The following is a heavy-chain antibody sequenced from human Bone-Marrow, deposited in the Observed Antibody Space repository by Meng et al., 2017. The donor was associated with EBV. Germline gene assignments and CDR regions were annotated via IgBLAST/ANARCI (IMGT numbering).Heavy chain of an antibody. CDR3: ARGPTCGYNCPYYFDF. Sequence: GAQVEKAGGHVKASGKASGYTFDNYDINWVRQAHGQGREWVGWMHPNSGNTGYAQKFQGRVTITRNTSISTAYMELSSLRSEDTAVYYCARGPTCGYNCPYYFDFWGQGTLVTVSS. CDR2: MHPNSGNT. D-gene: IGHD5-24*01. CDR1: GYTFDNYD. V-gene: IGHV1-8*01. J-gene: IGHJ4*02.